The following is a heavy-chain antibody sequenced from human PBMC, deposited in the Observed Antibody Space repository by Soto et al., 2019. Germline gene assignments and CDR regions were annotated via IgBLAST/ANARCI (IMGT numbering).Heavy chain of an antibody. V-gene: IGHV1-3*01. CDR1: GYTFTSYA. Sequence: GASVKVSCKASGYTFTSYAMHWVRQAPGQRLEWMGWINAGNGNTKYSQKFQGRVTITRDTSASTAYMELSSLRSEDTAVYYCARTPKTKYSSSYGQGKDAFDIWGQGTMVTVSS. CDR3: ARTPKTKYSSSYGQGKDAFDI. D-gene: IGHD6-6*01. CDR2: INAGNGNT. J-gene: IGHJ3*02.